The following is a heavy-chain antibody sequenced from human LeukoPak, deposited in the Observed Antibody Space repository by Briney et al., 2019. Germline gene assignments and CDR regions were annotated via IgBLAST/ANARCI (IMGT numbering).Heavy chain of an antibody. CDR2: TYYSGST. J-gene: IGHJ4*02. Sequence: SQTLSLTCTVSGGSISSGDYYWSWIRQPPGKGLEWIGYTYYSGSTYYNPSLKSRVTISVDTSKNQFSLKLSSVTAADTAVYYCARDTTYYYDSSGFDYWGQGTLVTVSS. CDR1: GGSISSGDYY. D-gene: IGHD3-22*01. CDR3: ARDTTYYYDSSGFDY. V-gene: IGHV4-30-4*01.